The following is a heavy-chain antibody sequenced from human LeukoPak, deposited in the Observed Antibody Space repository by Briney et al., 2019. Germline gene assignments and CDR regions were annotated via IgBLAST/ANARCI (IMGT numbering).Heavy chain of an antibody. CDR1: GFTFDDYA. D-gene: IGHD6-19*01. Sequence: GGSLRLSCIVSGFTFDDYAMHWVRQAPGKGLEWVSLISGNSDSAYYADSVKGRFTISRDNAKNTLYLQMNSLRAEDTAVYYCAGGGSIEVAGYWGQGTLVTVSS. CDR2: ISGNSDSA. CDR3: AGGGSIEVAGY. J-gene: IGHJ4*02. V-gene: IGHV3-43*02.